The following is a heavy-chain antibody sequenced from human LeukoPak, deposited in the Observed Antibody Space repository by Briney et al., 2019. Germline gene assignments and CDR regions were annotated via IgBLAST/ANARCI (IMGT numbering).Heavy chain of an antibody. J-gene: IGHJ6*02. Sequence: PGGSLRLSCAASRFTFSDYYMSWIRQAPGKGLEWVSYISSSGSTIYYADSVKGRFTISRDNAKNSLYLQMNSLRAEDTAVYYCARVQPGPVRFLEWFYGMDVWGQGTTVTVSS. CDR3: ARVQPGPVRFLEWFYGMDV. CDR1: RFTFSDYY. V-gene: IGHV3-11*01. D-gene: IGHD3-3*01. CDR2: ISSSGSTI.